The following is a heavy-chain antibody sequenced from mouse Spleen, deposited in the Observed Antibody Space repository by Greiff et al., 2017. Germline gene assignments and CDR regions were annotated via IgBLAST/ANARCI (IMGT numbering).Heavy chain of an antibody. CDR2: IDPETGGT. D-gene: IGHD1-1*01. V-gene: IGHV1-15*01. CDR1: GYTFTDYE. CDR3: TRRGTVVAGDY. Sequence: QVQLQQSGAELVRPGASVTLSCKASGYTFTDYEMHWVKQTPVHGLEWIGAIDPETGGTAYNQKFKGKAILTADKSSSTAYMELRSLTSEDSAVYYCTRRGTVVAGDYWGQGTTLTVSS. J-gene: IGHJ2*01.